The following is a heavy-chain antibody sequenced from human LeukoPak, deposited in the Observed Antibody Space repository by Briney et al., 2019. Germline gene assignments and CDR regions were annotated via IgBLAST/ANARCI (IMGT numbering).Heavy chain of an antibody. CDR1: GFTFSNYE. D-gene: IGHD3-3*01. J-gene: IGHJ4*02. CDR2: ISSSGTTI. Sequence: GGSLRLSCAASGFTFSNYEMNWVRQAPGKGLEWVSYISSSGTTIYYADSVKGRFTISRDNARNSLYLQMNSLRAEDTAVYYCARGYYDFWSGYGGQWGQGTLVTVSS. CDR3: ARGYYDFWSGYGGQ. V-gene: IGHV3-48*03.